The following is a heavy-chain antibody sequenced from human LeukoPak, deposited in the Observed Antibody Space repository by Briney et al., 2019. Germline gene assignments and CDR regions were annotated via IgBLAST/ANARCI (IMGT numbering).Heavy chain of an antibody. Sequence: SETLSLTCTVSGGSISSYYWSWIRQPAGKGPEWIGRIYTSGSTNYNPSLKSRVTMSVDTSKNQFSLKLSSVTAADTAVYYCARDQGWELPNWFDPWGQGTLVTVSS. CDR2: IYTSGST. J-gene: IGHJ5*02. CDR1: GGSISSYY. D-gene: IGHD1-26*01. V-gene: IGHV4-4*07. CDR3: ARDQGWELPNWFDP.